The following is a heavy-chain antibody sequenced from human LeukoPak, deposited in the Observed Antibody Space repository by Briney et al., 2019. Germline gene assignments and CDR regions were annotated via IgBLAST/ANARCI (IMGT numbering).Heavy chain of an antibody. V-gene: IGHV3-48*04. CDR1: GFTFSSYS. Sequence: GGSLRLSCAASGFTFSSYSMNWVRQAPGKGLEWVSYISSSGSTIHYADSVKGRFTISRDNAKNSLYLQMNSLRAEDTAVYYCARTKEMATISYFDSWGQGTLVTVSS. CDR2: ISSSGSTI. D-gene: IGHD5-24*01. J-gene: IGHJ4*02. CDR3: ARTKEMATISYFDS.